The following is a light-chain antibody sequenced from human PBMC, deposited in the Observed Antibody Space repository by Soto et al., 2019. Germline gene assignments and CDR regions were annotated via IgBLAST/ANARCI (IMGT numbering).Light chain of an antibody. CDR3: CSYAGNYTPFV. J-gene: IGLJ1*01. Sequence: QSALTQPRSVSGSPGQSVTISCTGTSSDVGGYNYVSWYQQHPDKAPKLVIYDVSKRPSGVPDRFSGSKSGNTASLTISGLQAEDEADYYCCSYAGNYTPFVFGTGTKLTV. CDR2: DVS. CDR1: SSDVGGYNY. V-gene: IGLV2-11*01.